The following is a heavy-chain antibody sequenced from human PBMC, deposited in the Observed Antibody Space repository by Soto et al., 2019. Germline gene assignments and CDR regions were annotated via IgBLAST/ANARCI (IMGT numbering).Heavy chain of an antibody. V-gene: IGHV3-21*01. CDR2: ISSSSSYI. J-gene: IGHJ3*02. Sequence: GGSLRLSCAASGFTFSSYSMNWVRQAPGKGLEWVSSISSSSSYIYYADSVKGRFTISRDNAKNSLYLQMNSLRAEDTAVYYCARDLTYKNYGDSRYAFDIWGQGTMVTVSS. CDR3: ARDLTYKNYGDSRYAFDI. CDR1: GFTFSSYS. D-gene: IGHD4-17*01.